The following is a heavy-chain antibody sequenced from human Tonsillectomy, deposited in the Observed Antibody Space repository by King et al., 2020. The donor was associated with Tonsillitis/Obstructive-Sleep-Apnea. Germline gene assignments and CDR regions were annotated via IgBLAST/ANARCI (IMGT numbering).Heavy chain of an antibody. CDR1: GFTFSNYS. Sequence: VQLVESGGGLVQPGGSLRLSCAASGFTFSNYSMNWVRQAPGKGLEWGSYISSSSSTLYYADSVKGRFTISRDNAKNSLYLQMNSLRDEDTAVYYCARVNVAVAEIYFDYWGQGTLVTVSS. D-gene: IGHD6-19*01. CDR2: ISSSSSTL. V-gene: IGHV3-48*02. CDR3: ARVNVAVAEIYFDY. J-gene: IGHJ4*02.